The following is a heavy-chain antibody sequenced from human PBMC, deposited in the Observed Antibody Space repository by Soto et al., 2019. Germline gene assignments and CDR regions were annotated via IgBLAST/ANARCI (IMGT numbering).Heavy chain of an antibody. J-gene: IGHJ4*01. V-gene: IGHV3-9*01. CDR3: AKDIREYSSGWTYFDY. CDR1: GFTFHDYA. Sequence: SLRLSCAASGFTFHDYAMHWVRQGQGKGLEWVSGITWNSGSIDYADSVKGRFTISRDNAKNSLYLKMNSLRPEDTALYYCAKDIREYSSGWTYFDYWGHGTLVTVSS. D-gene: IGHD6-19*01. CDR2: ITWNSGSI.